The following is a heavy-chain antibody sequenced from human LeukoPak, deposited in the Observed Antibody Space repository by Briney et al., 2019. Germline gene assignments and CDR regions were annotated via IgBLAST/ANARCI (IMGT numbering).Heavy chain of an antibody. J-gene: IGHJ5*02. V-gene: IGHV4-59*12. CDR1: GGSIRSYY. CDR3: ARIVVVPAAWFDP. CDR2: IYYSGST. Sequence: SETLSLTCTVSGGSIRSYYWSWIRQPPGKGLEWIGYIYYSGSTNYNPSLKSRVTISVDTSKNQFSLKLSSVTAADTAVYYCARIVVVPAAWFDPWGQGTLVTVSS. D-gene: IGHD2-2*01.